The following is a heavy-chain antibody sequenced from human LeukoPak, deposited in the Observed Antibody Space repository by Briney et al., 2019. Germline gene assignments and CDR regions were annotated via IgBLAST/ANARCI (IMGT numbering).Heavy chain of an antibody. CDR2: INHSGST. V-gene: IGHV4-39*07. Sequence: SETLSLTCTVSGGSVTTNTYYWSWIRQPPGKGLEWIGEINHSGSTNYNPSLKSRVTISVDTSKNQFSLKLSSVTAADTAVYYCARVLDSSGYYYGFDPWGQGTLVTVSS. D-gene: IGHD3-22*01. CDR1: GGSVTTNTYY. CDR3: ARVLDSSGYYYGFDP. J-gene: IGHJ5*02.